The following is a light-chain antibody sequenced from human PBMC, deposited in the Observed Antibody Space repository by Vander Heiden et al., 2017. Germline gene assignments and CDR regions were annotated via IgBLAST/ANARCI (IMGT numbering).Light chain of an antibody. V-gene: IGLV3-21*02. CDR3: QVWDSTTDHHV. CDR1: NIGSKS. CDR2: DDS. J-gene: IGLJ1*01. Sequence: SNVLTQPPSVSVAPGQTAKITCGGKNIGSKSVHWYQQRPGQAPVLVVDDDSDRPSGIPERFSGSNSGNAATLTISRVEAGDEADYYCQVWDSTTDHHVFATGTKVTVL.